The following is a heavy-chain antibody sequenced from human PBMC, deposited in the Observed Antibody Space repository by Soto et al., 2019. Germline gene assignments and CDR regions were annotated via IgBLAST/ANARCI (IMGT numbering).Heavy chain of an antibody. CDR2: ISYSGST. J-gene: IGHJ6*02. CDR1: GASISNYY. Sequence: PSETLSLTCTVSGASISNYYWSWIRRPPGKGLEWIGNISYSGSTKYNPSLKSRVTISVDTSKKQFSLKMSPVTAADTAVYYCAREAPRTPWVYHYAMDVSGQGTTVTVSS. D-gene: IGHD3-16*01. V-gene: IGHV4-59*01. CDR3: AREAPRTPWVYHYAMDV.